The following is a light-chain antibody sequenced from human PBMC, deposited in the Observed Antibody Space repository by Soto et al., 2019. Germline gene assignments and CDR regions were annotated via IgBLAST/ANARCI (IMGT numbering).Light chain of an antibody. CDR3: QQYDSSPRT. Sequence: EIVLTQSPGTLSLSPGERATLSCRGSQSVSTRSLAWYQQKPGQAPRLLISGASSRAADIPDRFSGSGSGTDFTLTINRLEPEDFAVYYCQQYDSSPRTFGQGTKVDI. CDR1: QSVSTRS. CDR2: GAS. V-gene: IGKV3-20*01. J-gene: IGKJ1*01.